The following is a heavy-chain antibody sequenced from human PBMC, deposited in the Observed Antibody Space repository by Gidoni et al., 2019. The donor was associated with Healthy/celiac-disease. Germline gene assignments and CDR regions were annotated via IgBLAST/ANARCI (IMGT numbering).Heavy chain of an antibody. CDR2: IYYSGST. J-gene: IGHJ3*02. CDR3: ARADSSSSSRFFDI. CDR1: GGSISSYY. V-gene: IGHV4-59*01. Sequence: QVQLQESGPGLVKPSATLSLTCTVSGGSISSYYWRWIRQPPGKGLEWIGYIYYSGSTNYNPSLKSRVTISVDTSKNQFSLKLSSVTAADTAVYYCARADSSSSSRFFDIWGQGTMVTVSS. D-gene: IGHD6-6*01.